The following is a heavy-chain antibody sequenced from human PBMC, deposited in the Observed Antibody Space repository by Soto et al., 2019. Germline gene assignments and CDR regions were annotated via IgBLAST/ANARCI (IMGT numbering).Heavy chain of an antibody. D-gene: IGHD3-10*01. J-gene: IGHJ3*02. CDR1: GGSISSYY. Sequence: SETLYLTCTVSGGSISSYYWSWIRQPPGKGLEWIGYIYYSGSTNYNPSLKSRVTISVDTSKNQFSLKLSSVTAADTAVYYCARVMSGTWCAFDIWGQGTMVSVSS. CDR3: ARVMSGTWCAFDI. V-gene: IGHV4-59*01. CDR2: IYYSGST.